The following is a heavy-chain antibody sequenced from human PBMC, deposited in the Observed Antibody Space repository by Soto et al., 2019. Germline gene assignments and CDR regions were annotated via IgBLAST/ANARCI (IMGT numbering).Heavy chain of an antibody. CDR3: ARHVATHSFHCGEYYLDA. CDR1: GGTISSSSYY. CDR2: IYYSGST. J-gene: IGHJ5*02. V-gene: IGHV4-39*01. Sequence: PSETLSLTCTVSGGTISSSSYYWGWIRQPPGKGLEWIGTIYYSGSTYYNPSLKSRVTISVDTSKNQFSLNLSSVTAADTAVYYCARHVATHSFHCGEYYLDALCQGILVTGFS. D-gene: IGHD3-10*01.